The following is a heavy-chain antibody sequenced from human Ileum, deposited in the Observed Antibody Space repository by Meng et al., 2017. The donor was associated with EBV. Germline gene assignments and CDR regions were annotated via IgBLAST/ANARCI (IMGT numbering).Heavy chain of an antibody. V-gene: IGHV4-4*02. Sequence: QVQLRGAGPGLLTPSVLLSLTCAVYGDSISSNDWWSWVRQPPGKGLEWIGEIYHSGSTNYNPSFKSRVTMSVDKSKNQISLNLSSVTAADTAVYYWASGRDYAWHSWGRGTLVTVSS. J-gene: IGHJ4*02. CDR3: ASGRDYAWHS. D-gene: IGHD4-17*01. CDR2: IYHSGST. CDR1: GDSISSNDW.